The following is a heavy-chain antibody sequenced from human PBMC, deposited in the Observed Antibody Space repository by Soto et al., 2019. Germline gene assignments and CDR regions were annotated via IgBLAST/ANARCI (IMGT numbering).Heavy chain of an antibody. J-gene: IGHJ3*02. V-gene: IGHV3-23*01. CDR3: AKDWEGCSGGSCYSGGAFDI. Sequence: GGSLRLSCAASGFTFSSYAMSWVRQAPGKGLEWVSAISGSGGSTYYADSVKGRFTISRDNSKNTLYLQMNSLRAEDTAVYYCAKDWEGCSGGSCYSGGAFDIWGQGTMVTVSS. D-gene: IGHD2-15*01. CDR2: ISGSGGST. CDR1: GFTFSSYA.